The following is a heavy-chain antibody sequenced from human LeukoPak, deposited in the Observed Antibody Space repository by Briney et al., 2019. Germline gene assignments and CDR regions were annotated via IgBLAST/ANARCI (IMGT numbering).Heavy chain of an antibody. CDR2: IDKDGSEK. D-gene: IGHD6-13*01. CDR3: PGTDC. V-gene: IGHV3-7*01. J-gene: IGHJ4*02. CDR1: GFTFSNYW. Sequence: GGSLRLSCTVSGFTFSNYWMRWVRQAPGKGLEWVASIDKDGSEKRYVDSAKGRFTISRDNTKNSVYLQMTSLGAEDTAVYGAPGTDCWGQGTLVTVSS.